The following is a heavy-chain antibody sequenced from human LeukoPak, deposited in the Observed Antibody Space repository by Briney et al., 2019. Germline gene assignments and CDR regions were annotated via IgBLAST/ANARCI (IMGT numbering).Heavy chain of an antibody. CDR1: GGSISSYY. CDR2: IYTSGST. CDR3: ARDWAPRELLFYWFDP. D-gene: IGHD1-26*01. J-gene: IGHJ5*02. V-gene: IGHV4-4*07. Sequence: PSETLSLTCTVSGGSISSYYWSWLRQPAGKGLEWIGRIYTSGSTNYNPSLKSRVTMSVDTSKNQFSLKLSSVTAADTAVYYCARDWAPRELLFYWFDPWGQGTLVTVSS.